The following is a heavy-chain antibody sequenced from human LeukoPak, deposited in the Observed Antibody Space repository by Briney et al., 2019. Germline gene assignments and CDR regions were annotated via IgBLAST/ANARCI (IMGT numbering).Heavy chain of an antibody. D-gene: IGHD2-15*01. CDR1: GFTFSSYS. Sequence: GGSLRLSCAASGFTFSSYSMNWVRQAPGKGLEWVSSISSSSSYIYYADSAKGRFTISRDNAKNSLYLQMNSLRAEDTAVYYCARDGSPGAFDIWGQGTMVTVSS. CDR2: ISSSSSYI. V-gene: IGHV3-21*01. J-gene: IGHJ3*02. CDR3: ARDGSPGAFDI.